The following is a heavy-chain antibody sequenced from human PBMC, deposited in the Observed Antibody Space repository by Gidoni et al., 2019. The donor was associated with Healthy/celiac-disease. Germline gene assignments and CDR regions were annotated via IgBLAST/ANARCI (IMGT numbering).Heavy chain of an antibody. Sequence: QVQLQQWGAGLLKPSETLSLTCAVYGGSFSGYYWSWIRQPPGKGLEWIGEINHSGSTNYNPSLKSRVTISVDTSKNQFSLKLSSVTAADTAVYYCARGVRDIVVVTADLSFDYWGQGTLVTVSS. CDR1: GGSFSGYY. V-gene: IGHV4-34*01. CDR3: ARGVRDIVVVTADLSFDY. D-gene: IGHD2-21*02. J-gene: IGHJ4*02. CDR2: INHSGST.